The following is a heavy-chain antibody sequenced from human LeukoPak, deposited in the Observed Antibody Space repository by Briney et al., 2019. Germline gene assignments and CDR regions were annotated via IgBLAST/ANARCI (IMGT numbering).Heavy chain of an antibody. Sequence: GGSLRLSCAASGFTFSSYAMSWVRQAPGKGLEWASAISGSGGSTYYADSVKGRFTISRDNSKNTLYLQMNSLRAEDTAVYYCAKAGEMDYDYVWGSTEPHFDYWGQGTLVTVSS. J-gene: IGHJ4*02. V-gene: IGHV3-23*01. CDR1: GFTFSSYA. D-gene: IGHD3-16*01. CDR2: ISGSGGST. CDR3: AKAGEMDYDYVWGSTEPHFDY.